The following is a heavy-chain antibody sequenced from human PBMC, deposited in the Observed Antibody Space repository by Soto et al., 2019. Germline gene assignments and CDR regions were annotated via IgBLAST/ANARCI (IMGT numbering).Heavy chain of an antibody. D-gene: IGHD2-15*01. CDR1: GGTFSSYA. CDR3: ASEPLGYCSGGSCYGSDYYYYYGMDV. J-gene: IGHJ6*02. Sequence: QVQLVQSGAEVKKPGSSVKVSCKASGGTFSSYAISWVRQAPGQGLEWMGGIIPIFGTANYAQKFQGRVTMPAAEYTSTADMGLGSLRSEDTAVYHCASEPLGYCSGGSCYGSDYYYYYGMDVWGQGTTVTVSS. V-gene: IGHV1-69*12. CDR2: IIPIFGTA.